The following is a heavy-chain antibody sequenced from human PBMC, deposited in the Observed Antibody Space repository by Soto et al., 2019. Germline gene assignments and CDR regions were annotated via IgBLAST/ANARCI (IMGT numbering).Heavy chain of an antibody. Sequence: PGGSLRLSCAASGFTFSTYAMHWVRQAPGKGLEWVAVISYDGTNKYHADSVKGRFTISRDNSKNTLYLQMNSLRAEDTAVYYCARDVNIAARAVPFDYWGQGTLVTVSS. V-gene: IGHV3-30-3*01. CDR3: ARDVNIAARAVPFDY. D-gene: IGHD6-6*01. J-gene: IGHJ4*02. CDR1: GFTFSTYA. CDR2: ISYDGTNK.